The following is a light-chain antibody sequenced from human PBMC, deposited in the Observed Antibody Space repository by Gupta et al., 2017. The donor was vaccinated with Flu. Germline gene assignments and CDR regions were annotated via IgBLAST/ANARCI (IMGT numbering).Light chain of an antibody. J-gene: IGLJ1*01. CDR3: SSYATTDTLV. V-gene: IGLV2-14*01. CDR1: RSDIGDYKY. Sequence: TRSDIGDYKYVSWYHQFPGKAPKLIIFEVTNRPSGVSSRFSGSKSGNTASLTISGLQAADEADYFCSSYATTDTLVFGSGTTVTV. CDR2: EVT.